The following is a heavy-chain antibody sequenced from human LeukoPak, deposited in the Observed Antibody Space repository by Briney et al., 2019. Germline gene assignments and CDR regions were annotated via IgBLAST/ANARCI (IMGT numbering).Heavy chain of an antibody. V-gene: IGHV3-21*01. Sequence: GGCLRLSCAASGFTFSSYSMNWVRQAPGKGLEWVSSISSSSSYIYYADSVKGRFTISRDNAKNSLYLQMNSLRAEDTAVYYCARDQQGGYYDSSGLHAFDIWGQGTMVTVSS. CDR1: GFTFSSYS. J-gene: IGHJ3*02. CDR2: ISSSSSYI. D-gene: IGHD3-22*01. CDR3: ARDQQGGYYDSSGLHAFDI.